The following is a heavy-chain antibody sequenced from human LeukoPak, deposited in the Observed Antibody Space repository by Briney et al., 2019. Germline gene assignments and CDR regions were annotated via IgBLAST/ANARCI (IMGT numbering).Heavy chain of an antibody. CDR1: GFTFSTYW. D-gene: IGHD2-15*01. V-gene: IGHV3-23*01. Sequence: GGSLRLSCAASGFTFSTYWVSWVRQAPGKGLEWVSAISNNGGYTYYADSVQGRFTISRDNSKSTLCLQMNSLRAEDTAVYYCAKQLGYCSDGSCYFPYWGQGTLVTVSS. J-gene: IGHJ4*02. CDR3: AKQLGYCSDGSCYFPY. CDR2: ISNNGGYT.